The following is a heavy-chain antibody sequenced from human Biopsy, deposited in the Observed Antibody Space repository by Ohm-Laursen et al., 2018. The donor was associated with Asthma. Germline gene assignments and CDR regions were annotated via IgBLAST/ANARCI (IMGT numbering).Heavy chain of an antibody. CDR2: IYSGGTS. J-gene: IGHJ4*02. CDR3: ARGDSSGWSHYYFDY. CDR1: GFTVSRDH. Sequence: GSLRLSCTALGFTVSRDHMFWVRQAPGKGLEWVSVIYSGGTSHTADSVRGRFTISRDLSKNTLHLQMHSLRVEDTAVYYCARGDSSGWSHYYFDYWGQGTLVTVSS. D-gene: IGHD6-19*01. V-gene: IGHV3-53*01.